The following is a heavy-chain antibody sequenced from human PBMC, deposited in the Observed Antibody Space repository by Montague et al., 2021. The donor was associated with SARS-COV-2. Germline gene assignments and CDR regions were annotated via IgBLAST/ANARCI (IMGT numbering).Heavy chain of an antibody. D-gene: IGHD3-3*01. CDR3: ARALVPEEWLFGGDYYYYMDV. CDR1: GGSISSYY. CDR2: IYYSGST. V-gene: IGHV4-59*01. Sequence: SETLSLTCTVSGGSISSYYWSWIRQPPGKGLEWIGYIYYSGSTNYNPSLKSRVTISVDTSKNQFSLKLSSVTAADTAVCYCARALVPEEWLFGGDYYYYMDVWGKGTTVTVSS. J-gene: IGHJ6*03.